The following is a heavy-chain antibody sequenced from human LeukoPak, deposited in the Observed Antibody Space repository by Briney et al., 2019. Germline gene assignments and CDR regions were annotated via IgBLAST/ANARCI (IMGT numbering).Heavy chain of an antibody. CDR3: AREGEVNAFDI. D-gene: IGHD1-26*01. V-gene: IGHV3-21*01. CDR1: GFTFSSYS. CDR2: ISSSSSYI. Sequence: GGSLRLSCAASGFTFSSYSMNWVRQAPGKGLEWVSSISSSSSYIYYADSVKGRFTISRDNAKNSLYLQMNSLRAEDTAVYYCAREGEVNAFDIWGQGTMVTVSS. J-gene: IGHJ3*02.